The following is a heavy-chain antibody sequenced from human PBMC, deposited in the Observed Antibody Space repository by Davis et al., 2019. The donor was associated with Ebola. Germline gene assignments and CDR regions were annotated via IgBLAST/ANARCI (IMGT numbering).Heavy chain of an antibody. CDR2: ISSSGSTI. Sequence: PGGSLRLSCAASGFTFSDYYMNWIRQAPGKGLEWVSYISSSGSTIYYADSVKGRFTISRDNAKNSLYLQMNSLRAEDTAVYYCAAATVTTVYFDYWGQGTLVTVSS. J-gene: IGHJ4*02. CDR3: AAATVTTVYFDY. V-gene: IGHV3-11*01. CDR1: GFTFSDYY. D-gene: IGHD4-17*01.